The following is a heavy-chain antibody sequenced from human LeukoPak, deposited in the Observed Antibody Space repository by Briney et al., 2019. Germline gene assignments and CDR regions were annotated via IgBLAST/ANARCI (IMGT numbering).Heavy chain of an antibody. J-gene: IGHJ4*02. Sequence: PGGSLRLSCAASGFTFSSYAMHWVRQAPGKGLEYVSAISSNGGSTYYANSVKGRFTISRDNSKNTLYLQMNSLRAEDTAVYYCARRRSVPDALRLGEIDYWGQGTLVTVSS. V-gene: IGHV3-64*01. CDR2: ISSNGGST. CDR1: GFTFSSYA. CDR3: ARRRSVPDALRLGEIDY. D-gene: IGHD3-16*01.